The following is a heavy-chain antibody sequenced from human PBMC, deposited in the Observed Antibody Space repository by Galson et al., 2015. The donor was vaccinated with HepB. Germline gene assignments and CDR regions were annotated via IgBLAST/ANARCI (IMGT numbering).Heavy chain of an antibody. D-gene: IGHD4-17*01. J-gene: IGHJ6*02. CDR3: AKNPSSYGYYSMDV. Sequence: SLRLSCAASGLSFVSYSMNWVRQAPGKGLEWVAYVSSGSTGRYYADSVKGRFTISRDNAKNSLYLHMASLRPEDTAVYYCAKNPSSYGYYSMDVWGQGTTVTVSS. CDR2: VSSGSTGR. V-gene: IGHV3-48*01. CDR1: GLSFVSYS.